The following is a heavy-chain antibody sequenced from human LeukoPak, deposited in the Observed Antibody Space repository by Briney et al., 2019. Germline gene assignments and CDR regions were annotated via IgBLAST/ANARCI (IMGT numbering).Heavy chain of an antibody. V-gene: IGHV1-2*02. CDR3: ARVGHRYFDWLLSDSNFDY. Sequence: GASVKVSCKASGYTFTGYYMHWVRQAPGQGLEWMGWINPNSGGTNYAQKFQGRVTMTRDTSISTAYMELSRLRSDDTAVYYCARVGHRYFDWLLSDSNFDYWGQGTLVTVSS. CDR2: INPNSGGT. J-gene: IGHJ4*02. CDR1: GYTFTGYY. D-gene: IGHD3-9*01.